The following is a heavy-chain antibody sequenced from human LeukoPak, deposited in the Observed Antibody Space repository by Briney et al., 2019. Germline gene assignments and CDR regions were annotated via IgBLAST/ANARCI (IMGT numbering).Heavy chain of an antibody. CDR2: IYENGGTT. CDR1: GFTFRSHA. D-gene: IGHD2-21*01. Sequence: AGGSLRLSCVGSGFTFRSHAMSWVRQAPEKGLEFVSGIYENGGTTYYADSVKGWFSISRDNSKNTLYLQMDSLRGEDTAVYYCAKDFRIGYSAHFDYWGQGALVTVSS. CDR3: AKDFRIGYSAHFDY. J-gene: IGHJ4*02. V-gene: IGHV3-23*01.